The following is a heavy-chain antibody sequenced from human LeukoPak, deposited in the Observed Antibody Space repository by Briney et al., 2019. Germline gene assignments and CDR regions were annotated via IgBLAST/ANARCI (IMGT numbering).Heavy chain of an antibody. CDR3: AGNSDSSGWYYYYFDY. CDR2: IYSGGST. CDR1: GFTVSSNY. D-gene: IGHD6-19*01. Sequence: PGGSLRLSCAASGFTVSSNYMSWVRQAPGKGLEWVSVIYSGGSTYYADSVKGRFTISRDNSKNTLYLQMNSLRAEDTAVYYCAGNSDSSGWYYYYFDYWGQGTLVTVSS. V-gene: IGHV3-53*01. J-gene: IGHJ4*02.